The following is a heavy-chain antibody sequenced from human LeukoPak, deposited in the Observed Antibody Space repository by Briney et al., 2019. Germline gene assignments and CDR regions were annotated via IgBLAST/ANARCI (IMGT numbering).Heavy chain of an antibody. CDR2: IIPIFGTA. Sequence: ASVKVSCKASGGTFSSYAISWVRQAPGQGLEWMRGIIPIFGTANYAQKFQGRVTITTDKSTSTAYMELSSLRSGDTAVYYCARGFNWFDPWGQGTLVTVSS. CDR1: GGTFSSYA. V-gene: IGHV1-69*05. J-gene: IGHJ5*02. CDR3: ARGFNWFDP.